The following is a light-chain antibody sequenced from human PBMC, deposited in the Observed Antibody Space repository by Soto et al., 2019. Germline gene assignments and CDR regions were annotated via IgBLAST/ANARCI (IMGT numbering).Light chain of an antibody. CDR1: QSISSW. V-gene: IGKV1-5*03. CDR2: RAS. J-gene: IGKJ5*01. CDR3: QQYESYSVT. Sequence: DIQMTQSPSTLSAFVGERVTITCRASQSISSWLAWYQQKPGKAPKLLISRASTLESGVPSRFSGSGSGTEFTLTISGLQPDDFATYYCQQYESYSVTFGQGTRLEIK.